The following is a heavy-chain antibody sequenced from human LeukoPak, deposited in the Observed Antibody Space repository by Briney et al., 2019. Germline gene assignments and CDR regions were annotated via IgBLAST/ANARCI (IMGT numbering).Heavy chain of an antibody. D-gene: IGHD3-22*01. CDR1: GGSISSYY. CDR2: IYYSGST. CDR3: ARDLGSGSQLFDY. V-gene: IGHV4-59*01. Sequence: SETLSLTCTVSGGSISSYYWCWIRQPPGKGLEWIGYIYYSGSTNYNPSLKSRVTISVDTSKNQFSPKLSSVTAADTAVYYCARDLGSGSQLFDYWGQGTLVTVSS. J-gene: IGHJ4*02.